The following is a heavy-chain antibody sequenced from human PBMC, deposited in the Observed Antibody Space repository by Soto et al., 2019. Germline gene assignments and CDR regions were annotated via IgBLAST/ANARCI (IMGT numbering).Heavy chain of an antibody. V-gene: IGHV3-30*18. J-gene: IGHJ3*01. CDR2: ISSDGSNK. CDR1: GFTSSYG. CDR3: AKVPYYDRSGAEYACDV. Sequence: QVQLVESGGGVVQPGGSLRLSCAASGFTSSYGMHWVRQAPGKGLEWVAVISSDGSNKYYADFVKGRFTISRDNSKNTLYLQMNSLRAEDTAVYYCAKVPYYDRSGAEYACDVRGQGTMSTVSS. D-gene: IGHD3-22*01.